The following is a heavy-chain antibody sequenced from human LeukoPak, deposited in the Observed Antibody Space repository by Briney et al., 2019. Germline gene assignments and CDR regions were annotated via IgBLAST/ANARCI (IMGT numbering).Heavy chain of an antibody. CDR2: IKQDGSEK. D-gene: IGHD3-22*01. CDR3: ARDHRFRYYYDSSGYYHGY. J-gene: IGHJ4*02. CDR1: GFTFSSYW. V-gene: IGHV3-7*01. Sequence: GGSLRLSCAASGFTFSSYWMSWVRQAPGKGLEWVANIKQDGSEKYYVGSVKGRFTISRDNAKNSLYLQMNSLRAEDTAVYYCARDHRFRYYYDSSGYYHGYWGQGTLVTVSS.